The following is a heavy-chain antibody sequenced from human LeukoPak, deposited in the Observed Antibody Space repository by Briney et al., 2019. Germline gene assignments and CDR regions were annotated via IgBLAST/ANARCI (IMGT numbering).Heavy chain of an antibody. CDR3: ARGRRDYDFWSGYLEGDGMDV. Sequence: SETLSLTCTVSGGSISSGSYYWGWIRQPPGKGLEFIGNIYYSGSTYYNPSLKSRVTISVDTSKKQFSLKLSSVTAADTAVYYCARGRRDYDFWSGYLEGDGMDVWGQGTTVTVSS. V-gene: IGHV4-39*01. CDR2: IYYSGST. D-gene: IGHD3-3*01. J-gene: IGHJ6*02. CDR1: GGSISSGSYY.